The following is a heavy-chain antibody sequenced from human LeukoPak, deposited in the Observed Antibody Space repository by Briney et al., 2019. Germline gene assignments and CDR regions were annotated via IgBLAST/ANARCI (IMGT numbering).Heavy chain of an antibody. J-gene: IGHJ4*02. CDR1: GFTFSNYE. CDR2: ISSSGSTI. D-gene: IGHD3-9*01. V-gene: IGHV3-48*03. Sequence: GGSLRLSCAASGFTFSNYEMNWVRQAPGKGLEWISYISSSGSTINYADSVKGRFTISRDNAKNSLYLQMNSLRAEDTAVYYCARAYYDILTGYEGLFDYWGQGTLVTVSS. CDR3: ARAYYDILTGYEGLFDY.